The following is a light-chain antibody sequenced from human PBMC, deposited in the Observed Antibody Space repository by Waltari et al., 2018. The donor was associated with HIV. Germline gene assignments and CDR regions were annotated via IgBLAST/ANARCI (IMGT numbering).Light chain of an antibody. V-gene: IGKV3-15*01. J-gene: IGKJ5*01. CDR3: QQYNNWPIT. Sequence: EIVMTQSPATLSVSPGERATVSCRASQSIASNLAWYQQKPGQAPRRLIHGASTRATGIPARFSGSGSVTEFTLTISSLQSEDFAVYYCQQYNNWPITFGQGTRLEIK. CDR2: GAS. CDR1: QSIASN.